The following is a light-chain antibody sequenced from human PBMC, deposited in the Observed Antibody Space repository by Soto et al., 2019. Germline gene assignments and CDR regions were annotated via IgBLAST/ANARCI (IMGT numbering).Light chain of an antibody. CDR1: TGDVISGHY. CDR2: DTN. Sequence: QAVVTQEPSLTVSPGGTVTLPCGSSTGDVISGHYPYWFQQRPGQAPRTLIYDTNNKHSWTPARFSGSLLGGKAALTLSGAQPGDEAEYYCLLSYSVGGVFGGGTKLTVL. CDR3: LLSYSVGGV. V-gene: IGLV7-46*01. J-gene: IGLJ3*02.